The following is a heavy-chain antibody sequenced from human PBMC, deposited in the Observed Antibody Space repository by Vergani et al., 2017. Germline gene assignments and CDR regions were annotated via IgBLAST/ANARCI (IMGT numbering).Heavy chain of an antibody. Sequence: QVQLVESGGGVVQPGGSLRLSCAASGFTFTNYGMHCVRQAPGKGLEWVAFTRYDGIVEYYGDSVRGRFTISRDNSKNTLYLQMNRLRPEDTAVYYCATAGAAYCRGASCYDFFEYWGQGTLVTVAS. CDR1: GFTFTNYG. D-gene: IGHD2-15*01. J-gene: IGHJ4*02. CDR3: ATAGAAYCRGASCYDFFEY. V-gene: IGHV3-30*02. CDR2: TRYDGIVE.